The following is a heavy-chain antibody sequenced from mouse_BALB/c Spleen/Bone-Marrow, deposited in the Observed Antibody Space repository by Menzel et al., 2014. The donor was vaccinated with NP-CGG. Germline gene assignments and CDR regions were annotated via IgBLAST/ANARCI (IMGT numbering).Heavy chain of an antibody. CDR2: IFPGNIST. J-gene: IGHJ1*01. D-gene: IGHD3-3*01. Sequence: VQLQQSGAELVKPGAPVKLSCKASGYTFTTSGINWVRQRPEQGLAWIGRIFPGNISTEYNEKFKVKATLTTDKSSSTAYMQLSRLTSEDSAVHFCSRGGYLGGYFDVWGAGTTVTVSS. V-gene: IGHV1-77*01. CDR1: GYTFTTSG. CDR3: SRGGYLGGYFDV.